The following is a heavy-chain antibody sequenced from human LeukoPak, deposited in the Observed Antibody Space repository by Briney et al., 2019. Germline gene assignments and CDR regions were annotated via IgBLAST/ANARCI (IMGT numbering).Heavy chain of an antibody. V-gene: IGHV4-31*11. CDR3: ARGWELLYYFDY. CDR2: IYYSGST. Sequence: PSETLSLACAVCGGSISSGGYYRSWIRQHTGKGLEWIGYIYYSGSTYYNPTLKSRVTISVDTSKNQFSLKLSSVTAADTAVYYCARGWELLYYFDYWGQGTPVTVSS. CDR1: GGSISSGGYY. J-gene: IGHJ4*02. D-gene: IGHD1-26*01.